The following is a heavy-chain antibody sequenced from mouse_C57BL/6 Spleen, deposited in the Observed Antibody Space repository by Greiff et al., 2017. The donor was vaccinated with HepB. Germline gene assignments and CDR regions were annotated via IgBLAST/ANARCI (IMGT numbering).Heavy chain of an antibody. D-gene: IGHD1-1*01. J-gene: IGHJ2*01. CDR1: GFTFSSYA. CDR2: ISDGGSYT. V-gene: IGHV5-4*03. Sequence: EVKLMESGGGLVKPGGSLKLSCAASGFTFSSYAMSWVRQTPEKRLEWVATISDGGSYTYYPDNVKGRFTISRDNAKNNLYLQMSHLKSEDTAMYYCARGGIYYYGSAPYYFDYWGQGTTLTVSS. CDR3: ARGGIYYYGSAPYYFDY.